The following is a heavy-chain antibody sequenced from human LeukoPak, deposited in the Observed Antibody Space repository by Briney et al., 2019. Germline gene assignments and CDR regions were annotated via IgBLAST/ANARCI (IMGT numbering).Heavy chain of an antibody. V-gene: IGHV3-23*01. CDR3: ARQLGYCSSGNCYFDY. D-gene: IGHD2-15*01. CDR1: GFTFSDYA. CDR2: FSGTGGYI. J-gene: IGHJ4*02. Sequence: GGSLRLSCAASGFTFSDYAMSWVRQAPGKGLEWVSAFSGTGGYIYYADSVKGRFTVSRDNSKSTLYLQMNSLRAEDTAVYYCARQLGYCSSGNCYFDYWGQGTLVTVSS.